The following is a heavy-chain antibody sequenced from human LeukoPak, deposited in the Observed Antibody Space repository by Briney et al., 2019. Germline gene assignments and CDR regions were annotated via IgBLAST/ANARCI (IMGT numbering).Heavy chain of an antibody. CDR3: AREWELRSDNWSGYNWFDP. CDR2: TIPILGIA. CDR1: GGTFSSYT. D-gene: IGHD1-26*01. Sequence: ASVKVSCKASGGTFSSYTISWVRQAPGQGLEWMGRTIPILGIANYAQKFQGRVTITADKSTSTAYMELSSLRSEDTAVYYCAREWELRSDNWSGYNWFDPWGQGTLVTVSS. V-gene: IGHV1-69*04. J-gene: IGHJ5*02.